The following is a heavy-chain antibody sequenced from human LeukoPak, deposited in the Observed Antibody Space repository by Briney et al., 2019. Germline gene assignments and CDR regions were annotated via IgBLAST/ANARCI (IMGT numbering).Heavy chain of an antibody. V-gene: IGHV3-48*03. D-gene: IGHD2-8*01. J-gene: IGHJ4*02. CDR3: AREGSSYASNQPFYFDY. CDR1: GFTFSSSE. Sequence: GGSLRLSCAASGFTFSSSEVNWVRQAPGKGLEWVANIGPAVSLVYYADSVKGRFTISTDNATNSLYLQMSSLRAEDTAVYYCAREGSSYASNQPFYFDYWGQGTLVTVSS. CDR2: IGPAVSLV.